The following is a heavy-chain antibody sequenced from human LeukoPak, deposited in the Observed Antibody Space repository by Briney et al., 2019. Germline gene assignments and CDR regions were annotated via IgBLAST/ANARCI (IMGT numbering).Heavy chain of an antibody. D-gene: IGHD6-6*01. V-gene: IGHV3-33*01. J-gene: IGHJ4*02. CDR3: ARDIAARRLDY. CDR1: GFTYRNHG. CDR2: IWYDGSNQ. Sequence: GGSLRLSCAASGFTYRNHGMHWVRQAPGKGLEWVAVIWYDGSNQYYADSVKGRFTISRDNSKNTLYLQMSSLRAEDAAVYYCARDIAARRLDYWGQGTLVTVSS.